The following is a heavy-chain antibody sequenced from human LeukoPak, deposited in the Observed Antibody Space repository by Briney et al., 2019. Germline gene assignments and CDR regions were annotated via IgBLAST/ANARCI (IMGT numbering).Heavy chain of an antibody. CDR2: ISYSGST. D-gene: IGHD5-18*01. Sequence: SETLSLTCTVSGGSISGYYWSWIRQPPGKGLEWLGFISYSGSTNYNPSLKSRVTISVDTSKNQFSLRLSSLTAADTAVYYCARYSYGGYYFDFWGQGTLVTVSS. V-gene: IGHV4-59*08. J-gene: IGHJ4*02. CDR1: GGSISGYY. CDR3: ARYSYGGYYFDF.